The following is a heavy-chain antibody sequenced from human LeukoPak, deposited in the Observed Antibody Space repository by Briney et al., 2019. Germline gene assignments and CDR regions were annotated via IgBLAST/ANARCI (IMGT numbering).Heavy chain of an antibody. J-gene: IGHJ4*02. V-gene: IGHV1-2*02. CDR2: IVPDSGGA. CDR3: STEDKYCSGANCGKY. CDR1: GYTLTNYY. Sequence: ASVKVSCKTSGYTLTNYYVHWVRQAPGQGLEWMGYIVPDSGGADYDQKFQGRVTMTRDKSISTVYMELSSLRSDDTAVYYCSTEDKYCSGANCGKYWGQGTLVTVSS. D-gene: IGHD2-15*01.